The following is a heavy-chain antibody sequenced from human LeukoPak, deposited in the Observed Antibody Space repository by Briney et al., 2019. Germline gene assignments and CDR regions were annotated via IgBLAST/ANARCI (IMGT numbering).Heavy chain of an antibody. V-gene: IGHV3-21*01. J-gene: IGHJ6*03. CDR2: ISSSSSYI. Sequence: GGSLRLSCAASGFTFSSYSMNWVRQAPGKGLEWVSSISSSSSYIYYADSVKGRFTISRDNAKNSLYLQMNSLRAEDTAVYYCATQWLVTRDYMDVWGKGTTVTVSS. CDR1: GFTFSSYS. D-gene: IGHD6-19*01. CDR3: ATQWLVTRDYMDV.